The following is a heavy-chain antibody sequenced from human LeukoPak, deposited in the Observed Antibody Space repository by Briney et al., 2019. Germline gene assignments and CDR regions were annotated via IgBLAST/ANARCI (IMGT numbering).Heavy chain of an antibody. J-gene: IGHJ4*02. CDR1: GFTFSSYA. D-gene: IGHD6-19*01. CDR2: ISGSGGST. CDR3: ATPGYSSGWYRVDY. Sequence: GGSLRLSCAASGFTFSSYAMSWVRQAPGKGLEWVSAISGSGGSTYYADSVKGRFTISRDNSKNTLYLQMNSLRVEDTAVYYCATPGYSSGWYRVDYWGQGTLVTVSS. V-gene: IGHV3-23*01.